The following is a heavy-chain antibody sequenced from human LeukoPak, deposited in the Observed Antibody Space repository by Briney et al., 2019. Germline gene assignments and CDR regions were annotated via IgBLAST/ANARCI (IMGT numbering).Heavy chain of an antibody. CDR1: GGSISSSYYY. CDR2: IYYSGRT. V-gene: IGHV4-39*07. Sequence: PSETLSLTCTVSGGSISSSYYYWGWIRQPPGKGLEWIGSIYYSGRTFYNPSLKSRVTISLDKSKNQFSLKLSSVTAADTAVYYCARASSSWYVVYYYYYMDVWGKGTTVTVSS. D-gene: IGHD6-13*01. J-gene: IGHJ6*03. CDR3: ARASSSWYVVYYYYYMDV.